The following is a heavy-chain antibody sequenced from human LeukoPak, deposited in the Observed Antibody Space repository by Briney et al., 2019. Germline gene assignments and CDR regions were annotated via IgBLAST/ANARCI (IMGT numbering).Heavy chain of an antibody. V-gene: IGHV4-39*01. Sequence: SETLSLTCTVSGGSISSSSYYWGWIRQPPGTGLEWIGSIYYSGSTYYNPSLKSRVTISVDTSKNQFSLKLSSVTAADTAVYYCARLGYYGSGRTNWFDPWGQGTLVTVSS. CDR1: GGSISSSSYY. D-gene: IGHD3-10*01. CDR3: ARLGYYGSGRTNWFDP. J-gene: IGHJ5*02. CDR2: IYYSGST.